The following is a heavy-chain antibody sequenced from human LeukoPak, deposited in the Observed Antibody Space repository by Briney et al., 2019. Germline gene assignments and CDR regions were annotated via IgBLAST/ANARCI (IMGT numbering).Heavy chain of an antibody. D-gene: IGHD4-23*01. V-gene: IGHV1-3*01. CDR1: GYTFTSYA. Sequence: ASVKVSCKASGYTFTSYAMHWVRQAPGQRLEWMGWINAGNGNTKYSQKFQGRVTITRDTSASTAYMELSSLRSEDTAVYYCASLDTHDGGANDAFDIWGQGTMVTVSS. J-gene: IGHJ3*02. CDR2: INAGNGNT. CDR3: ASLDTHDGGANDAFDI.